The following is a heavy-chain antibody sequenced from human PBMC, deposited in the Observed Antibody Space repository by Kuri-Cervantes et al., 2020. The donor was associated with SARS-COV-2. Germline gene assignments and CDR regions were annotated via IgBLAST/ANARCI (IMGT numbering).Heavy chain of an antibody. CDR3: ARDHGSFRITAAGIDAFDI. D-gene: IGHD6-13*01. V-gene: IGHV4-61*01. J-gene: IGHJ3*02. Sequence: SETLSLTCTVSGGSISSSCYYWSWIRQPPGKGLEWIGYIYYSGSTNYNPSLKSRVTISVDTSKNQFSLKLSSVTAADTAVYYCARDHGSFRITAAGIDAFDIWGQGTMVTVSS. CDR2: IYYSGST. CDR1: GGSISSSCYY.